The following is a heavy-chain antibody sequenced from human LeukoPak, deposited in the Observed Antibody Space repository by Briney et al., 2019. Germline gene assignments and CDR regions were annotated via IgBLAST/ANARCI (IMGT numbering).Heavy chain of an antibody. J-gene: IGHJ5*02. Sequence: ASVKVSCKASGYTLTSYGISWVRQAPGRGLEWMGWISAYNGNTNYAQKLQGRVTMTTDTSTSTAYMELRSLRSDDTAVYYCARDRSEGWFDPWGQGTLVTVSS. CDR2: ISAYNGNT. CDR1: GYTLTSYG. CDR3: ARDRSEGWFDP. V-gene: IGHV1-18*04.